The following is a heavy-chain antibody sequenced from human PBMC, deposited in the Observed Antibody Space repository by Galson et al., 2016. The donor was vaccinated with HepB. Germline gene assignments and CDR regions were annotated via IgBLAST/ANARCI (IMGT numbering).Heavy chain of an antibody. CDR3: AKPRIAAAGTFDY. Sequence: CAASGFTFDDYALHWVRHAPGKGLEWVSGISWNSGNIGYADSVKGRFTISRDNAKNSLYLQMNSLRTEDTAFYYCAKPRIAAAGTFDYWGQGTLVIVSS. D-gene: IGHD6-13*01. CDR1: GFTFDDYA. CDR2: ISWNSGNI. V-gene: IGHV3-9*01. J-gene: IGHJ4*02.